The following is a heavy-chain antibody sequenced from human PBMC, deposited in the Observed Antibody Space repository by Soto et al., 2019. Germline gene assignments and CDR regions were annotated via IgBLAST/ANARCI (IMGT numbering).Heavy chain of an antibody. Sequence: GGSLRLSCAASGFTFSSYAMSWVRQAPGKGLEWVSAISGSGGSTYYADSVKGRFTISRDNSKNTLYLQMNSLRAEDTAVYYCAKDLVQDYSNYIHNWFDPWGQGTLVTVSS. J-gene: IGHJ5*02. CDR2: ISGSGGST. CDR1: GFTFSSYA. CDR3: AKDLVQDYSNYIHNWFDP. D-gene: IGHD4-4*01. V-gene: IGHV3-23*01.